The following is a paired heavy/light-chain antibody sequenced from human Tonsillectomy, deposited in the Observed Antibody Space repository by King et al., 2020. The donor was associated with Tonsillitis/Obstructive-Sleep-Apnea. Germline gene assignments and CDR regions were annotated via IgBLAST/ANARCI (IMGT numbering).Heavy chain of an antibody. D-gene: IGHD3-10*01. CDR2: IYWDDAE. V-gene: IGHV2-5*02. CDR3: ARCMVQGVVFDY. Sequence: QITLKESGPTLVKPTQTLTLTCTFSGFSLSTSGVGVGWIRRPPGKSLEWLGVIYWDDAERYSPSLKSRLTISRDTSKNQVVLTMTDMDPVDTGTYYCARCMVQGVVFDYWGQGTQVTVSS. CDR1: GFSLSTSGVG. J-gene: IGHJ4*02.
Light chain of an antibody. V-gene: IGLV3-21*01. J-gene: IGLJ2*01. CDR2: YDS. CDR3: QVWDSTSDHPVV. Sequence: SYVLTQPPSVSVAPGMTARITCGGDNIGTKDVHWHQERPGQAPVLVIFYDSDRPSGIPDRFSGSNSGNTATLTISRVEAGDEADYFCQVWDSTSDHPVVFGGGTKLTVL. CDR1: NIGTKD.